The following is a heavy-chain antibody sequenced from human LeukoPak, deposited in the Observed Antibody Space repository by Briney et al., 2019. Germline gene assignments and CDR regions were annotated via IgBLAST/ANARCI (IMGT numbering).Heavy chain of an antibody. Sequence: ASVKVSCKASGFTFTIYSISWVRQAPGQGLEWMGWISDYNGNTNYAQKLQGRVTMTTDTSTSTAYMELRSLRSDDTAVYYCARVHMGAIGYWGQGTLVTVSS. CDR1: GFTFTIYS. J-gene: IGHJ4*02. V-gene: IGHV1-18*01. D-gene: IGHD1-26*01. CDR3: ARVHMGAIGY. CDR2: ISDYNGNT.